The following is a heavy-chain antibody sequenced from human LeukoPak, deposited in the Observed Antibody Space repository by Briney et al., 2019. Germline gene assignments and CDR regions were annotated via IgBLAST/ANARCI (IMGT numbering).Heavy chain of an antibody. J-gene: IGHJ4*02. CDR3: AREGSSSSNFDY. CDR2: IYSGGST. CDR1: GFTFSDYT. V-gene: IGHV3-53*01. Sequence: GGSLRLSCVVSGFTFSDYTMSWVRQAPGKGLEWVSVIYSGGSTYYADSVKGRFTISRDNSKNTLYLQMNSLRAEDTAVYYCAREGSSSSNFDYWGQGTLVTVSS. D-gene: IGHD6-6*01.